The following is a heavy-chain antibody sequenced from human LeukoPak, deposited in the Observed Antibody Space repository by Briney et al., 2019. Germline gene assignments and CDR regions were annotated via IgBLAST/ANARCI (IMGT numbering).Heavy chain of an antibody. J-gene: IGHJ4*02. CDR3: AKVASGGSPADYFDY. Sequence: GGSLRLSCAASGFTFSSYAMSWVRQAPGKGLEWVSGVSGSGGSTYYADSVKGRFTISRDNSKNTLYLQMNSLRAEDTAVYYCAKVASGGSPADYFDYWCQGNLVTVSS. CDR2: VSGSGGST. V-gene: IGHV3-23*01. CDR1: GFTFSSYA. D-gene: IGHD3-10*01.